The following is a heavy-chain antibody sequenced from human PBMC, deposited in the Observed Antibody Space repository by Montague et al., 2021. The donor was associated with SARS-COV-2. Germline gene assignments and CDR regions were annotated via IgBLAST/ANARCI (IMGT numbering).Heavy chain of an antibody. CDR1: GASMNSYY. D-gene: IGHD2-8*01. J-gene: IGHJ4*02. Sequence: SETLSLTCSVSGASMNSYYWTWVRQPPGKGLQWIGYTYYSGSTSYDPSLQSRLIMTVDSSKNQFTLSLRSVTAADSAVYYCARVQRVNGVLPHFDHWGQGLSVTVSS. CDR2: TYYSGST. V-gene: IGHV4-59*01. CDR3: ARVQRVNGVLPHFDH.